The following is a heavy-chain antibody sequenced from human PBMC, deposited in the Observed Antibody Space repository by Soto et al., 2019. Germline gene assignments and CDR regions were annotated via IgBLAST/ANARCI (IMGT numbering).Heavy chain of an antibody. V-gene: IGHV3-48*01. Sequence: EVQLVESGGGLVPPGGSLRLSCAASGFTFSTYSMNWVRQAPGKGLEWVSFISSTGETTYYADSVKGRLTISRDNAKNSLFLQMNSLTAEDTAVYYCARDVPLPDYWGQGTLVTVSS. CDR1: GFTFSTYS. CDR2: ISSTGETT. D-gene: IGHD1-26*01. J-gene: IGHJ4*02. CDR3: ARDVPLPDY.